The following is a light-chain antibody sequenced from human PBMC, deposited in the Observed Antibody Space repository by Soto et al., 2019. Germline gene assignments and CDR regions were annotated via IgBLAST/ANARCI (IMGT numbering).Light chain of an antibody. CDR1: QSISSW. V-gene: IGKV1-5*03. Sequence: DIQMTQSPSTLSASVGDRVTITCRASQSISSWLAWYQQKPGKAPKLLIYKATSLESGVPSRFSGSASGTECTLTITRLQPDAFATYYCQQYESYPETCGQGTKV. J-gene: IGKJ1*01. CDR2: KAT. CDR3: QQYESYPET.